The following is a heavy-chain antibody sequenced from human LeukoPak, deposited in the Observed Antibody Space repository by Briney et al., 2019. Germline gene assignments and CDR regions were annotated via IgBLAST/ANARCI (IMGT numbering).Heavy chain of an antibody. V-gene: IGHV3-30-3*01. D-gene: IGHD1-26*01. J-gene: IGHJ4*02. CDR1: GFTFSSYA. CDR3: ARDTEDIVGATYYFDY. Sequence: PGRSLRLSCAASGFTFSSYAMHWVRQAPGKGLEWVAVISYDGNNKYYADSVKGRFTISRDNSKNTLYLQMNSLRAEDTAVYYCARDTEDIVGATYYFDYWGQGTLVTVSS. CDR2: ISYDGNNK.